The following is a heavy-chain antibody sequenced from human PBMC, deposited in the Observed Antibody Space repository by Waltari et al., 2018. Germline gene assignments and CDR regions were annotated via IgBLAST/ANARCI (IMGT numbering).Heavy chain of an antibody. CDR3: ARDSTRTGYSSSWAWGAFDI. D-gene: IGHD6-13*01. CDR1: GFTFSSYS. Sequence: EVQLVESGGGLVKPGGSLRLSCAASGFTFSSYSMNWVRQAPGKGLEWVSSISSSSSYIYYADSVKGRLTISRDNAKNSLYLQMNSLRAEDTAVYYCARDSTRTGYSSSWAWGAFDIWGQGTMVTVSS. V-gene: IGHV3-21*01. J-gene: IGHJ3*02. CDR2: ISSSSSYI.